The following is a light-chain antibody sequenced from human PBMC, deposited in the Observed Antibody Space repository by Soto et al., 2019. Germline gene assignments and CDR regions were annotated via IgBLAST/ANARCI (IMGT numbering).Light chain of an antibody. J-gene: IGLJ1*01. CDR1: SSDVGRYNR. V-gene: IGLV2-18*02. CDR2: EVS. CDR3: NSYTGSSPYV. Sequence: QSVLTQPPSVSGSPGHSVAISCTGTSSDVGRYNRVSWYQQPPGAAPKLLIYEVSNRPSGVPDRFSGSKSGNTASLTISGLQADDEADYYCNSYTGSSPYVFGTGTKVTVL.